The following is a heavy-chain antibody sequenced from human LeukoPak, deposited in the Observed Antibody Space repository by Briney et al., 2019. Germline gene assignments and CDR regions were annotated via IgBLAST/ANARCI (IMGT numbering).Heavy chain of an antibody. CDR1: GGSISSYY. D-gene: IGHD4-23*01. CDR3: ASVGGGNWTPFDY. J-gene: IGHJ4*02. V-gene: IGHV4-59*01. CDR2: IYYSGST. Sequence: PSETLSLTCTVSGGSISSYYWSWIRQPPGKGLEWIGYIYYSGSTNYNPSLKSRVTISVDTSKNQFSLKLSSVTAADTAVYYCASVGGGNWTPFDYWGQGTLVTVSS.